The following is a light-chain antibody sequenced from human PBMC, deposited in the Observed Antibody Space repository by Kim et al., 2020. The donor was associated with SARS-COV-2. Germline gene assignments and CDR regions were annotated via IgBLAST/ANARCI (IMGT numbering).Light chain of an antibody. J-gene: IGLJ2*01. Sequence: APGQKVTISCSRSSSNIGNNYVSWYQRFPRTAPQLLIYDNNKRPSVIPDRFSGSNSGTSATLGITGLQTVDEADYYCGTWDNSGAAFGGGTKLTVL. V-gene: IGLV1-51*01. CDR3: GTWDNSGAA. CDR2: DNN. CDR1: SSNIGNNY.